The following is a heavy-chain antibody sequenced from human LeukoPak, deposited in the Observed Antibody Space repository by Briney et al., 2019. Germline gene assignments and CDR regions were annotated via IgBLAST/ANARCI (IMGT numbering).Heavy chain of an antibody. V-gene: IGHV1-2*02. CDR1: GYTFTGYY. CDR2: INPNSGGT. D-gene: IGHD3-22*01. J-gene: IGHJ4*02. Sequence: ASVKVSCKASGYTFTGYYMHWVRQAPGQGLEWMGWINPNSGGTNYAQKFQGRVTMTRDTSISTAYMELSRLRSGDTAVYYCARDSRRSDSSGYYYVYWGQGTLVTVSS. CDR3: ARDSRRSDSSGYYYVY.